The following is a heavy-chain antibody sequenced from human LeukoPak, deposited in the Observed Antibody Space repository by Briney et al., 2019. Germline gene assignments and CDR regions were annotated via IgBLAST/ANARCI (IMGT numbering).Heavy chain of an antibody. CDR1: GFIFSTYI. D-gene: IGHD1-26*01. V-gene: IGHV3-21*01. J-gene: IGHJ6*03. Sequence: GGSLRLSCAASGFIFSTYIMNWVRQAPGKGLEWVSSISSSSSYIYYADSVKGRFTISRDNAKNSLYLQMNSLRAEDTAVYYCARDQYGIVGATADYSYYMDVWGKGTTVTVSS. CDR3: ARDQYGIVGATADYSYYMDV. CDR2: ISSSSSYI.